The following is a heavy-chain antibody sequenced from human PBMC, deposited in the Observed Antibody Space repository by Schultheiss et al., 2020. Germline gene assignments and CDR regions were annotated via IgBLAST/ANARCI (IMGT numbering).Heavy chain of an antibody. CDR3: ARGVETYYDFWSGSQRYYYYGMDV. V-gene: IGHV4-31*03. D-gene: IGHD3-3*01. CDR2: IYYSGST. J-gene: IGHJ6*02. CDR1: GGSISSGGYY. Sequence: SETLSLTCTVSGGSISSGGYYWSWIRQHPGKGLEWIGYIYYSGSTYYNPSLKSRVTISVDTSKNQFSLKLSSVTAADTAVYYCARGVETYYDFWSGSQRYYYYGMDVWGQGTTVNGYS.